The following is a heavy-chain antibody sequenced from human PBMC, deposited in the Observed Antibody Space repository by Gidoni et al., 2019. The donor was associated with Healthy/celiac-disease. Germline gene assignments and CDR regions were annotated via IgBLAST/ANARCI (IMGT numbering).Heavy chain of an antibody. D-gene: IGHD3-3*01. J-gene: IGHJ4*02. CDR3: ARAYYDFWSGYLYFSGYFDY. V-gene: IGHV3-30*01. CDR2: ISYDGSNK. Sequence: QVQLVESGGGVVQPGRSLRLSCAASGFTFSSYAMHWVRQAPGKGLEWVAVISYDGSNKYYADSVKGRFTISRDNSKNTLYLQMNSLRAEDTAVYYCARAYYDFWSGYLYFSGYFDYWGQGTLVTVSS. CDR1: GFTFSSYA.